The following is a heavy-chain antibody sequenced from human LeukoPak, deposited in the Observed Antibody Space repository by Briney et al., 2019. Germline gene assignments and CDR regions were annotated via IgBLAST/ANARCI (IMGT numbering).Heavy chain of an antibody. D-gene: IGHD5-18*01. Sequence: PSETLSLTCSVSGGSISNYYWIWIRQPPGKGREGMGYIYYSGSTNYNPSLNSQGTISLDRSKNQVSLKLNSVTVADTAVYYCSRIVRYSFGYVDSWGQGNQVTVSS. CDR1: GGSISNYY. CDR3: SRIVRYSFGYVDS. J-gene: IGHJ4*02. CDR2: IYYSGST. V-gene: IGHV4-59*01.